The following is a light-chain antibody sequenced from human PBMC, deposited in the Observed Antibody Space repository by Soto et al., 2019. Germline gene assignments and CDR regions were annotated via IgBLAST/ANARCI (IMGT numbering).Light chain of an antibody. J-gene: IGKJ1*01. CDR3: QQYHSPPLT. CDR1: QNIRSNY. Sequence: ESVLTQSPGTLSLSPGQRATLSCRASQNIRSNYVAWFQQTPGQARRLLIYGAVNKASGIPARFSGNRSGTDFTLTISSLEPEDSVVYYCQQYHSPPLTFGQGTKVEIK. V-gene: IGKV3-20*01. CDR2: GAV.